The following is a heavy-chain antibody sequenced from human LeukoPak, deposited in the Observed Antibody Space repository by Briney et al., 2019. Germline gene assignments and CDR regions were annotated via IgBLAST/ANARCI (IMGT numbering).Heavy chain of an antibody. CDR2: IKKDGSEK. Sequence: GGSLRLSCAASGFTFTKYWMTWVRQAPGKGLEWVANIKKDGSEKIYVDSVKGRFTISRDNAKNSLDLQINSLGAEDTAVYYCARGLDCRSTSCYLDNWGQGTLVTVSS. CDR1: GFTFTKYW. CDR3: ARGLDCRSTSCYLDN. D-gene: IGHD2-2*01. J-gene: IGHJ4*02. V-gene: IGHV3-7*01.